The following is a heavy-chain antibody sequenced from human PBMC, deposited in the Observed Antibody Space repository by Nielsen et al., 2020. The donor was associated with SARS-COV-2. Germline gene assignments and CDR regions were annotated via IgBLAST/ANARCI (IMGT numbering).Heavy chain of an antibody. CDR1: GFTFSSYG. D-gene: IGHD1-14*01. J-gene: IGHJ3*02. CDR3: AKGFYGRRVAPGAFDI. CDR2: ISYDGSNK. Sequence: GESLKISCAASGFTFSSYGMHWVRQAPGKGLEWVAVISYDGSNKYYADSVKGRFTISRDNSKNTLYLQMNSLRAEDTAVYYCAKGFYGRRVAPGAFDIWGQGTMVTVSS. V-gene: IGHV3-30*18.